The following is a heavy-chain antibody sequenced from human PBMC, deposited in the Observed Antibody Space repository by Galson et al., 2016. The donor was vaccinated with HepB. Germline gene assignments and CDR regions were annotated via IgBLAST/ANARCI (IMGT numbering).Heavy chain of an antibody. CDR3: ARAVYSDTGGSSRYFDL. Sequence: SLRLSCAASGFTFSSYAMTWVRQAPGKGLEWVSGVSGSGGITYYADSVEGRFTISRDDSEKTLFLQMNSLRGDDTAVYYCARAVYSDTGGSSRYFDLWGRGTLVTVSS. V-gene: IGHV3-23*01. D-gene: IGHD3-10*01. CDR1: GFTFSSYA. CDR2: VSGSGGIT. J-gene: IGHJ2*01.